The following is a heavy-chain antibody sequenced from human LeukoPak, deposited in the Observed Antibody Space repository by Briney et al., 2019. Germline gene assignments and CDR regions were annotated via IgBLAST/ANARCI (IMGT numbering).Heavy chain of an antibody. CDR2: ISNSGSYT. CDR1: GFSFGDDY. CDR3: ARERVTTGGDAFDI. J-gene: IGHJ3*02. V-gene: IGHV3-11*06. D-gene: IGHD4-17*01. Sequence: GGSLRLSCAVSGFSFGDDYMSWIRQAPGQGLEWVSYISNSGSYTNYADSVEGRFTISRDNANNSLYLQMNSLRAEDTAVYYCARERVTTGGDAFDIWGQGTMVTVSS.